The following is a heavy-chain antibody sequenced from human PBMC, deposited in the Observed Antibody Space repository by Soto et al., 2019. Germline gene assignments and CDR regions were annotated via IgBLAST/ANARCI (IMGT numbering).Heavy chain of an antibody. V-gene: IGHV4-31*03. CDR2: IYYSGTT. Sequence: QVQLQESGQGLVKPSQTLSLNCSVSGDSINNADYYWSWIRQHAGQGLERIGYIYYSGTTYYNPSLKSRVTISMDTSKNQFSLEMSSVTAADTAVYYCARVRCHAFDIRGQGTMFTVSS. J-gene: IGHJ3*02. D-gene: IGHD2-8*01. CDR1: GDSINNADYY. CDR3: ARVRCHAFDI.